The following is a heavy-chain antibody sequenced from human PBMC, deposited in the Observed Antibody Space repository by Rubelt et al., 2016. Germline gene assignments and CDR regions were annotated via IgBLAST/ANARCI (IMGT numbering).Heavy chain of an antibody. Sequence: EVHLEESGGGLVQPGGSLRLSCVGSGFSFSSPWMSWIRQAPGQGLEWVATIQPDGSERYYVDSVKGRFTIARANAKNDRLLQMDRLRVEETAVYYCASASGGWGQGTVVTVSS. CDR3: ASASGG. CDR2: IQPDGSER. J-gene: IGHJ4*02. V-gene: IGHV3-7*05. D-gene: IGHD4-23*01. CDR1: GFSFSSPW.